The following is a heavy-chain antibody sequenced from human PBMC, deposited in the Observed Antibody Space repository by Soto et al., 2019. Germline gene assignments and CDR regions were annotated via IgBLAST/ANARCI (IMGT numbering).Heavy chain of an antibody. CDR1: GFTFSSYS. J-gene: IGHJ5*02. V-gene: IGHV3-21*01. CDR2: ISSSSSYI. Sequence: EVQLVESGGGLVKPGGSLRLSCAASGFTFSSYSMNWDRQAPGKGLEWVSSISSSSSYIYYADSVKGRFTISRDNAKNSLYLQMNSLRAEDTAAYYCARRHGHIDPWGQGTLVTVSS. CDR3: ARRHGHIDP.